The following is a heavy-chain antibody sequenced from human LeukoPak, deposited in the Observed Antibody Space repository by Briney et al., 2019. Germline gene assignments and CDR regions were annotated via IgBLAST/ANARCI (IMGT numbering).Heavy chain of an antibody. CDR1: GFTFSSYG. CDR2: ISYDGSNK. V-gene: IGHV3-30*18. J-gene: IGHJ3*02. CDR3: AKDKRYSSGWSQDAFDI. D-gene: IGHD6-19*01. Sequence: GRSLRLSCAASGFTFSSYGMHWVRQAPGKGLEWVAVISYDGSNKYYADSVKGRFTISRDNSKNTLYLQMNSLRAEDTAVYYCAKDKRYSSGWSQDAFDIWGQGTMVTVSS.